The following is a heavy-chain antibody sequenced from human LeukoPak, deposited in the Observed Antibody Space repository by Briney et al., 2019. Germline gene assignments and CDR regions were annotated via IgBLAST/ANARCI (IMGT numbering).Heavy chain of an antibody. V-gene: IGHV1-69*05. J-gene: IGHJ5*02. CDR3: ARDGSDNSSSRWFDP. D-gene: IGHD6-6*01. CDR2: IIPIFGTA. Sequence: SVKVSCKASGGTFSSYAISWVRQAPGQGLEWMGGIIPIFGTANYAQKFQGRVTITTDESTSTAYMELSSLRSEDTAVYYCARDGSDNSSSRWFDPWGQGTLVTVSS. CDR1: GGTFSSYA.